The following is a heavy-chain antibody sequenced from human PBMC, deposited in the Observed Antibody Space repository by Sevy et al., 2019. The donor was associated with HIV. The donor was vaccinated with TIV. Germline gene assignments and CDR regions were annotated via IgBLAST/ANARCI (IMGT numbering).Heavy chain of an antibody. Sequence: WGSLRLSCAASGFTFSSYSMNWVRQAPGKGLEWVSSISTGSTYIYHGDSVKGRFTISRDNAKNSLFLQMNSLRAEDTAVYYCARVRGLYYDSSGYPPLDAFDIWGQGTMVTVSS. CDR1: GFTFSSYS. CDR2: ISTGSTYI. D-gene: IGHD3-22*01. CDR3: ARVRGLYYDSSGYPPLDAFDI. J-gene: IGHJ3*02. V-gene: IGHV3-21*01.